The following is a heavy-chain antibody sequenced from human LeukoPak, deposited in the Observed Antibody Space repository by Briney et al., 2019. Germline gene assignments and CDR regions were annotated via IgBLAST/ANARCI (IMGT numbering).Heavy chain of an antibody. CDR1: GVSISTYS. CDR3: AGDSSGCSGWFDP. Sequence: PSETLSLTCTVSGVSISTYSWSWIRQSPGKALEWIGYIYYSGTTNYNPSLKSRLTISVDTSKNQFSLKLSSVTAADTAVYYCAGDSSGCSGWFDPWGQGTLVTVSS. D-gene: IGHD6-19*01. CDR2: IYYSGTT. V-gene: IGHV4-59*01. J-gene: IGHJ5*02.